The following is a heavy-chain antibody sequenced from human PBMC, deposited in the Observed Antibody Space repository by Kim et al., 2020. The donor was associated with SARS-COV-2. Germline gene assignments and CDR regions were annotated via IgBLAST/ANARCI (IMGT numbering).Heavy chain of an antibody. CDR1: GFTFSSYW. CDR2: INSDGNTR. V-gene: IGHV3-74*01. CDR3: ARDRFCSSTSCVRGFDC. Sequence: GGSLRLSCAASGFTFSSYWMHWVRQAPGKGLVWVSRINSDGNTRSYADSVKGRFTISRDNAKNTLYLQMNSLRAEDTAVYYCARDRFCSSTSCVRGFDCWGQGTLVTVSS. D-gene: IGHD2-2*01. J-gene: IGHJ4*02.